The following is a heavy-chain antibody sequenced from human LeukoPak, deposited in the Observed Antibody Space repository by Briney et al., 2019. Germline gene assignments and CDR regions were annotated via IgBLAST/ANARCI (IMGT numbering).Heavy chain of an antibody. J-gene: IGHJ4*02. D-gene: IGHD2-15*01. CDR1: GFTFSSYG. CDR2: IWYDGSNK. CDR3: ARDKDCSGGSCYSFDY. V-gene: IGHV3-33*01. Sequence: QPGGSLRLSCAASGFTFSSYGMHWVRQAPGMGLEWVAVIWYDGSNKYYADSVKGRFTISRDNSKNTLYLQMNSLRVEDTAVYYCARDKDCSGGSCYSFDYWGQGTLVTVSS.